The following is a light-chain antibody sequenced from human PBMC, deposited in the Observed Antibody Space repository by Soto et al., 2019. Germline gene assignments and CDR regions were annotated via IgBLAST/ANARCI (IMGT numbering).Light chain of an antibody. CDR2: GAS. CDR1: QSVSTN. J-gene: IGKJ1*01. V-gene: IGKV3-15*01. CDR3: QHYTNRPPWT. Sequence: EIVMTQSPATLSGSPGERATLSCRASQSVSTNLAWYQQKPGQAPRLLIYGASTRATGIPARFSGSGSGTEFTLTISSLRSDDFAVYYCQHYTNRPPWTFGKGPKV.